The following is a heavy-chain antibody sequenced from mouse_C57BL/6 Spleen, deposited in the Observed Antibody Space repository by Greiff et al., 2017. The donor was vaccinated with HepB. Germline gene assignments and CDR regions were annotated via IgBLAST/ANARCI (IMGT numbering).Heavy chain of an antibody. Sequence: QVQLQQPGAELVKPGASVKMSCKASGYTFTSYWITWVKQRPGQGLEWIGDIYPGSGSTNYNEKFKSKATLTVDTSSSTAYMQLSSLTSEDSAVYYCARRDGYDEYYYAMNYWGQGTSVTVSS. CDR2: IYPGSGST. V-gene: IGHV1-55*01. CDR3: ARRDGYDEYYYAMNY. D-gene: IGHD2-2*01. J-gene: IGHJ4*01. CDR1: GYTFTSYW.